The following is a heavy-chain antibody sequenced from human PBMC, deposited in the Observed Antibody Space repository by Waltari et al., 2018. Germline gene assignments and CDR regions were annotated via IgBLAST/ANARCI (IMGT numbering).Heavy chain of an antibody. J-gene: IGHJ4*02. CDR3: ARVGFYGGADY. V-gene: IGHV4-30-2*01. CDR2: IYHSGST. D-gene: IGHD4-17*01. Sequence: QLQLQESGSGLVKPSQTLSLTCAVSGGSISSGGYSWSWIRQPPGKGLGLIGYIYHSGSTYYNPSLKSRVTISVDRSKNQFSLKLSSVTAADTAVYYCARVGFYGGADYWGQGTLVTVSS. CDR1: GGSISSGGYS.